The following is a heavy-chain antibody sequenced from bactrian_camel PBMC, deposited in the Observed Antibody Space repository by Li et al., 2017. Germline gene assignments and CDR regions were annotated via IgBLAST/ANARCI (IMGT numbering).Heavy chain of an antibody. V-gene: IGHV3S40*01. CDR3: AMQILNGGTWYGGYNY. D-gene: IGHD6*01. Sequence: DVQLVESGGGSVQPGGSLRLSCAASGFTFRTYDMTWVRQAPGKGLEWVSTIRAGGGSTYYADSVTGRFTISRDNTKSTVYLQLNSLKPEDVGMYYCAMQILNGGTWYGGYNYWGQGTQVTVS. CDR1: GFTFRTYD. J-gene: IGHJ4*01. CDR2: IRAGGGST.